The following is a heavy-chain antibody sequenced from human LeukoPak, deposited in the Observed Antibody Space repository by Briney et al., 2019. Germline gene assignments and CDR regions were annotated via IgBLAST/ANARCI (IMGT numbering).Heavy chain of an antibody. V-gene: IGHV3-53*01. D-gene: IGHD2-21*01. J-gene: IGHJ4*02. Sequence: GGSLRLSCAASGFTVSSNYMSWVRQAPGKGLEWVSVSYSGGSSYYADSVKGRFTISRDNSKNTLYLQMNSLRAEDTAVYYCARDPLRGGYSHDFDYWGQGTLVTVSS. CDR1: GFTVSSNY. CDR2: SYSGGSS. CDR3: ARDPLRGGYSHDFDY.